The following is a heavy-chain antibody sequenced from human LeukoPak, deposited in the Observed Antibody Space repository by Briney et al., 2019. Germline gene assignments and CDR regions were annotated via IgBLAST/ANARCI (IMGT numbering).Heavy chain of an antibody. D-gene: IGHD2-15*01. CDR3: AKAGGHCSGGSCYSSYYYGMDV. CDR2: ISYDGSNK. Sequence: PGGSLRLSCAASGFTFSSYGMHWVRQAPGKGLEWVAVISYDGSNKYYADSVKGRFTISRDNSKNTLYLQMNSLRAEDTAVYYCAKAGGHCSGGSCYSSYYYGMDVWGQGTTVTVSS. V-gene: IGHV3-30*18. CDR1: GFTFSSYG. J-gene: IGHJ6*02.